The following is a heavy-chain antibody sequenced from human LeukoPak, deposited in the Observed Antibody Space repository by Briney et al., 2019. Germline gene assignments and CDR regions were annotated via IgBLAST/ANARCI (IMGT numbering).Heavy chain of an antibody. D-gene: IGHD3-10*01. Sequence: ASVKVSCKASRYTFTSYYIHCVRQAPGQGLEWMGLINPSGDSTSYAQKFQGRVTMTTDTPTSTVYMLLSSLRSEDTAVYYCARAHYYGSGSYCLDYWGQGTLVTVSS. CDR2: INPSGDST. CDR3: ARAHYYGSGSYCLDY. CDR1: RYTFTSYY. V-gene: IGHV1-46*01. J-gene: IGHJ4*02.